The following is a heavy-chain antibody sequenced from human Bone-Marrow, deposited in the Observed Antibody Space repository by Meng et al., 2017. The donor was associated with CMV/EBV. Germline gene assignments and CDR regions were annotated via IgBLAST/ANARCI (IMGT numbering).Heavy chain of an antibody. V-gene: IGHV1-2*02. CDR2: INPNSGGT. Sequence: ASVKVSCKASGGTFSSYAISWVRQAPGQGLEWMGWINPNSGGTNYAQKFQGRVTMTRDTSISTAYMELSRLRSDDTAVYYCAGMRMPGPYYYYGMDVWGQGTTVTVSS. CDR1: GGTFSSYA. J-gene: IGHJ6*02. D-gene: IGHD1-14*01. CDR3: AGMRMPGPYYYYGMDV.